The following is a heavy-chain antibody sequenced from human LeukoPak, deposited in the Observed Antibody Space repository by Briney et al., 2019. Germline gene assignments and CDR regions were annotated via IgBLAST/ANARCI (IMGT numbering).Heavy chain of an antibody. CDR3: ARVGQLLWFGELLPGFDY. CDR2: INPSGGST. D-gene: IGHD3-10*01. J-gene: IGHJ4*02. V-gene: IGHV1-46*01. Sequence: ASVKVSFKASGYTFTSYYMHWVRQAPGQGLEWMGIINPSGGSTSYAQKFQGRVTMTRDMSTSTVYMELSSLRSEYTAVYYCARVGQLLWFGELLPGFDYWGQGTLVTVSS. CDR1: GYTFTSYY.